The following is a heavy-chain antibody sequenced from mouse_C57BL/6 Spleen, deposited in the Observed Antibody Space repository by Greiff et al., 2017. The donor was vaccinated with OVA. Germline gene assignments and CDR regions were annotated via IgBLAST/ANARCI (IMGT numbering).Heavy chain of an antibody. CDR2: ISYDGSN. J-gene: IGHJ3*01. D-gene: IGHD3-2*02. V-gene: IGHV3-6*01. Sequence: EVQLQQSGPGLVKPSQSLSLTCSVTGYSITSGYYWNWIRQFPGNKLEWMGYISYDGSNNYNPSLKNRISITRDTSKNQFFLKLNSVTTEDTATYYCARSGDSSGSWFAYWGQGTLVTVSA. CDR1: GYSITSGYY. CDR3: ARSGDSSGSWFAY.